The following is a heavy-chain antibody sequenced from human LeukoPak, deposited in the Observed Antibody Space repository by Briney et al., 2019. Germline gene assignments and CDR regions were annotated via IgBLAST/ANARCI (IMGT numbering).Heavy chain of an antibody. CDR1: GGSISSSSYY. D-gene: IGHD4-17*01. J-gene: IGHJ4*02. Sequence: PSETLSLTCTVSGGSISSSSYYWGWIRQPPGKGLEWIGSIYYSGSTYYNPSLESRVTISVDTSKNQFSLKLGSVTAADTAVYYCASPTTMTTAIEYWGQGTLVTVSS. V-gene: IGHV4-39*01. CDR3: ASPTTMTTAIEY. CDR2: IYYSGST.